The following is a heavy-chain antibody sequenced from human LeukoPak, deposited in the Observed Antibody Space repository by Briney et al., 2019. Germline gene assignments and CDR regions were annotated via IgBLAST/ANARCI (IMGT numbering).Heavy chain of an antibody. Sequence: PGGSLRLSCAVSGFTVSGNYMSWIRQAPGKGLEWVSLIYSDETTLYADSVKGRFTISRDISKNTLYLQMSSLRAEDTAVYYCARRAGGYSHPYDYWGQGVLVTVSS. V-gene: IGHV3-53*01. D-gene: IGHD4-23*01. CDR3: ARRAGGYSHPYDY. CDR2: IYSDETT. CDR1: GFTVSGNY. J-gene: IGHJ4*02.